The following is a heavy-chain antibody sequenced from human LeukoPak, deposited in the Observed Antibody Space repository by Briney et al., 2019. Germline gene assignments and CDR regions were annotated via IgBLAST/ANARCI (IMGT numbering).Heavy chain of an antibody. CDR2: MNPIGST. Sequence: PQSRSLTWAVDGGSLSGYYWTWIRQTPEKGLEWIGEMNPIGSTNYNPSLKSRVTISVDTSKNQFSLELSSVTAADTAVYYCARGRQDVTMIVVVMTAVSYYLDVWGKGTTVTVS. D-gene: IGHD3-22*01. V-gene: IGHV4-34*01. CDR3: ARGRQDVTMIVVVMTAVSYYLDV. J-gene: IGHJ6*03. CDR1: GGSLSGYY.